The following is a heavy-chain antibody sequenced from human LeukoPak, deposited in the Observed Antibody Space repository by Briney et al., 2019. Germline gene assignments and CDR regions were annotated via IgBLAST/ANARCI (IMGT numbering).Heavy chain of an antibody. Sequence: GGSLRLSCAASGFTVSSNYMSWVRQAPGKGLEWVSVIYSGGSTYYADSVKGRFTISRDNSKNTLYLQMNSLRAEDTAVYYCARAQWGVYFDYWGQGALVTVSS. CDR1: GFTVSSNY. CDR3: ARAQWGVYFDY. J-gene: IGHJ4*02. V-gene: IGHV3-53*01. CDR2: IYSGGST. D-gene: IGHD2-8*01.